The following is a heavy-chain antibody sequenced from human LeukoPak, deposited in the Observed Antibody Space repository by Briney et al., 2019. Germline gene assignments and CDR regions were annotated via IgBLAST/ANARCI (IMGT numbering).Heavy chain of an antibody. CDR1: GGSFSGYY. CDR2: INHSGST. CDR3: ARERQQLAGYYYYYYMDV. J-gene: IGHJ6*03. V-gene: IGHV4-34*01. Sequence: SETLSLTCAVYGGSFSGYYWSWIRQPPGKGLEWTGEINHSGSTNYNPSLKSRVTISVDTSKNQFSLKLSSVTAADTAVYYCARERQQLAGYYYYYYMDVWGKGTTVTVSS. D-gene: IGHD6-13*01.